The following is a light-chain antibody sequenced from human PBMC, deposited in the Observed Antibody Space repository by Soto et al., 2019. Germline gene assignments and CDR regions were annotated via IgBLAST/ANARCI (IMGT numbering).Light chain of an antibody. J-gene: IGKJ5*01. CDR1: QSVSSYY. Sequence: EIVLTQSPGTLSLSPGERATLSCRASQSVSSYYLAWYQQKPGQAPRLLIYAASSRATGIPDRFSGGGSGTDFTLTISRLEPEDFAVYYCQHYDSSPPSISFGEGRRLEIK. CDR2: AAS. V-gene: IGKV3-20*01. CDR3: QHYDSSPPSIS.